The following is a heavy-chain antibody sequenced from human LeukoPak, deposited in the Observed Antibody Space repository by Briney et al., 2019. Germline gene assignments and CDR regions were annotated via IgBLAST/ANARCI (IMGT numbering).Heavy chain of an antibody. CDR1: GFTFRNYV. D-gene: IGHD5-12*01. Sequence: GGSLRLSCAASGFTFRNYVIHWVRQAPGKGLEWVSYISDSSAMYYADSVRGRFTISRENDKNSLFLQMNSLRAEDTAVYYCARDGGYSGYDADCWGQGTLVTVSS. V-gene: IGHV3-48*01. J-gene: IGHJ4*02. CDR3: ARDGGYSGYDADC. CDR2: ISDSSAM.